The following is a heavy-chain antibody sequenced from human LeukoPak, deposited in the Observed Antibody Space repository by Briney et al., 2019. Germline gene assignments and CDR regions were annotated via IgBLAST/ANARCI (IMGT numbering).Heavy chain of an antibody. D-gene: IGHD6-6*01. CDR3: AKWKYSNSGIDDY. CDR2: ISGSGDNT. V-gene: IGHV3-23*01. CDR1: GFTFSSYA. Sequence: GGSLRLSCAASGFTFSSYAMSWVRQVPGKGLEWVSVISGSGDNTYYADSVKGRFTISRDNSRNMLYLQMNSLRAEDTAVYYCAKWKYSNSGIDDYWGQGTLVTVSS. J-gene: IGHJ4*02.